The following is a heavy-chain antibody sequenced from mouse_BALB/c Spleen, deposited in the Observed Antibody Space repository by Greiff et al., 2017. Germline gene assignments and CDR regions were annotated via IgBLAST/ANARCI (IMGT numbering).Heavy chain of an antibody. Sequence: QVQLQQSGAELMKPGASVKISCKATGYTFSSYWIEWVKQRPGHGLEWIGEILPGSGSTNYNEKFKGKATFTADTSSNTAYMQLSSLTSEDSAVYYCARRDDGYYACAYWGQGTLVTVSA. CDR3: ARRDDGYYACAY. D-gene: IGHD2-3*01. CDR1: GYTFSSYW. CDR2: ILPGSGST. J-gene: IGHJ3*01. V-gene: IGHV1-9*01.